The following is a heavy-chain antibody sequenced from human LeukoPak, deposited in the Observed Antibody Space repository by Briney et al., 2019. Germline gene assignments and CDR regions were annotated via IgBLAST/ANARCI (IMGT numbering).Heavy chain of an antibody. CDR1: GYTFTGYY. Sequence: ASVKVSCKASGYTFTGYYMHWVRQAPGQGLEWMGWINPNSGGTNYAQKFQGRVTMTRDTSISTAHMELSRLRSDDTAVYYCARPTGYCSSTSCYSDLDWFDPWGQGTLVTVSS. J-gene: IGHJ5*02. CDR3: ARPTGYCSSTSCYSDLDWFDP. D-gene: IGHD2-2*01. V-gene: IGHV1-2*02. CDR2: INPNSGGT.